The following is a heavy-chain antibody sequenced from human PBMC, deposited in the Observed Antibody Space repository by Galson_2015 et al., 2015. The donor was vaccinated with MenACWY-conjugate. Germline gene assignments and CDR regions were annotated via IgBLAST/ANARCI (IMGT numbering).Heavy chain of an antibody. V-gene: IGHV6-1*01. CDR1: GDSVSSHSAA. CDR2: TYYRSKWYN. Sequence: CAISGDSVSSHSAAWSWIRQSPSRGLEWLGRTYYRSKWYNDYAVSVESRITINPDTSKNQISLQLNSVTPEDTAVYYCATDYGDYDWRFDYWGQGTLVTVSS. CDR3: ATDYGDYDWRFDY. J-gene: IGHJ4*02. D-gene: IGHD4-17*01.